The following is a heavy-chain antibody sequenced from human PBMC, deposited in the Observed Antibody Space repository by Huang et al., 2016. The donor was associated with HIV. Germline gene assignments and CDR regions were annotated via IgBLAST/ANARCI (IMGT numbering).Heavy chain of an antibody. CDR2: IKQEESEK. CDR1: TFRFGAYW. V-gene: IGHV3-7*01. Sequence: VESGGRLVQPGGSIRLSCVGSTFRFGAYWMSWVRQLPGKGLGWVANIKQEESEKYYVDSGKGRFNISRDNAKKVLFLEMNNVRVEDTATYYCATKTAAMDIWGQGTTVTVS. D-gene: IGHD1-7*01. CDR3: ATKTAAMDI. J-gene: IGHJ6*02.